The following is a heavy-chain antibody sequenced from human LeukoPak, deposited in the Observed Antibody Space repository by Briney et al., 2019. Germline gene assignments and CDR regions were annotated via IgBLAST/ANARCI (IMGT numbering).Heavy chain of an antibody. Sequence: SETLSLTCTVSGGSISSSSYYWGWIRQPPGKGLEWIGSIYYSGSTYHNPSLKSRVTISVDTSKNQFSLKLSSVTAADTAVYYCATRGGIVNYYYYGMDVWGQGTTVTVSS. CDR1: GGSISSSSYY. D-gene: IGHD3-10*01. J-gene: IGHJ6*02. CDR3: ATRGGIVNYYYYGMDV. V-gene: IGHV4-39*01. CDR2: IYYSGST.